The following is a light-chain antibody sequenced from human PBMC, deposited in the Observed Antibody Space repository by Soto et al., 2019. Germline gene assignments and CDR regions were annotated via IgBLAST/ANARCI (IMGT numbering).Light chain of an antibody. CDR3: QQSYSSPYT. CDR2: ATS. J-gene: IGKJ2*01. CDR1: QDINKY. V-gene: IGKV1-39*01. Sequence: DIQMTQSPSSLSAAVGDRVTITCRASQDINKYLNWYRQTPGKAPNLLIFATSTLHSGVPSRFSGSRSGTDFSLTISSLQPEDFATYYCQQSYSSPYTFGHGTKLEF.